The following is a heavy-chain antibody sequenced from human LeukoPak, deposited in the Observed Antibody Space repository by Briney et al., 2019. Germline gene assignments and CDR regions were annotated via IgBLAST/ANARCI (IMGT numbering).Heavy chain of an antibody. CDR3: ARFYYDIEGYYFDY. CDR2: IYTSGST. CDR1: GGSISSYY. D-gene: IGHD3-9*01. V-gene: IGHV4-4*07. Sequence: SETLSLTCTVSGGSISSYYWSWIRQPAGKGLEWIGRIYTSGSTNYNPSLKGRVTMSVDTSKNQFSLKLSSVSAADTAVYYCARFYYDIEGYYFDYWGQGTLVSVSS. J-gene: IGHJ4*02.